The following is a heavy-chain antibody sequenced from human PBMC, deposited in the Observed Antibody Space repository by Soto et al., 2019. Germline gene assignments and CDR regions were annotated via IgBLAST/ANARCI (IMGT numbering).Heavy chain of an antibody. Sequence: QVQLVQSGAEVKKPGASVKVSCKASGYTFTNYGISWVRQAPGQGLEWMGWISAYNGNTNYAQKLQGRVTMTTDTSPRKAYMELRSLRPDDTDVYYCARDRASDLGDYWGQGTLVTVSS. J-gene: IGHJ4*02. V-gene: IGHV1-18*01. CDR1: GYTFTNYG. CDR2: ISAYNGNT. CDR3: ARDRASDLGDY.